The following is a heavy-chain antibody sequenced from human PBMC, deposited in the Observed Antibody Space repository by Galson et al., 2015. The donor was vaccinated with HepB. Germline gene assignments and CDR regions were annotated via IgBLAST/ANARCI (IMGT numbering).Heavy chain of an antibody. Sequence: LRLSCAASGFTFSSYSMNWVRQAPGKGLEWASSISSSSSYIYYADSVKGRFTISRDNAKNSLYLQMNSLRAEDTAVYYCASLRFLEWNDAFDIWGQGTMVTVSS. D-gene: IGHD3-3*01. CDR3: ASLRFLEWNDAFDI. CDR1: GFTFSSYS. V-gene: IGHV3-21*01. CDR2: ISSSSSYI. J-gene: IGHJ3*02.